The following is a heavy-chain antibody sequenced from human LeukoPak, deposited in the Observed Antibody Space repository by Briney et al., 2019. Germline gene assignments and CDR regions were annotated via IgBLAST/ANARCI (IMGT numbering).Heavy chain of an antibody. D-gene: IGHD3-22*01. CDR3: ARQAYYYDSSGKPHEHYFDY. CDR1: GFTFSSYE. Sequence: GGSLRLSCAASGFTFSSYEMNWVRQAPGKGLEWVSYISSSGSTIYYADSVKGRFTISRDNAKNSLYLQMNSLRAEDTAVYYCARQAYYYDSSGKPHEHYFDYWGQGTLVTVSS. V-gene: IGHV3-48*03. J-gene: IGHJ4*02. CDR2: ISSSGSTI.